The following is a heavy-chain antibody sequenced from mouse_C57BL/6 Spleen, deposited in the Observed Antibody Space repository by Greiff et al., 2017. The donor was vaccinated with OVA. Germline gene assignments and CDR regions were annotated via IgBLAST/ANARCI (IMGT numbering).Heavy chain of an antibody. CDR1: GYTFTDYE. J-gene: IGHJ1*03. D-gene: IGHD1-1*01. CDR2: IDPETGGT. CDR3: TRGTTVVEGYFDV. V-gene: IGHV1-15*01. Sequence: VQLQQSGAELVRPGASVTLSCKASGYTFTDYEMHWVKQTPVHGLEWIGAIDPETGGTAYNQKFKGKATLTADKSSSTAYMELRSLTSEDSAVYYCTRGTTVVEGYFDVWGTGTTVTVSS.